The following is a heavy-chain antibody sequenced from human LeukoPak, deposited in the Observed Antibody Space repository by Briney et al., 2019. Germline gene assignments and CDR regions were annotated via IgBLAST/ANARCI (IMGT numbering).Heavy chain of an antibody. CDR1: GFIFDDYA. Sequence: GGSLRLSCAASGFIFDDYAMHWVRQAPGKGLEWVSRISWNSGWLAHAVLVKGRITISRDNAKNYMYLQINSLRSEDTAWYYRSRGLGGDQGYFDLWGRGTLATVSS. J-gene: IGHJ2*01. D-gene: IGHD3-10*01. CDR2: ISWNSGWL. V-gene: IGHV3-9*01. CDR3: SRGLGGDQGYFDL.